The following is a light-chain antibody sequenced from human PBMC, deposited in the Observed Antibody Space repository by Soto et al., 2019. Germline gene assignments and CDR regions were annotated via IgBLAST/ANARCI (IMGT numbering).Light chain of an antibody. V-gene: IGLV1-40*01. CDR1: SSNIGAGYD. J-gene: IGLJ2*01. CDR3: QSYDSRLSGSV. CDR2: GNS. Sequence: QSVLTQPPSVSGAPGQRVTLSCTGSSSNIGAGYDAHWYQHLPGTAPKLLIYGNSNRPSGVPDRFSGSKSGTSASLAITGLQAEDEADYYCQSYDSRLSGSVFGGGTKLTVL.